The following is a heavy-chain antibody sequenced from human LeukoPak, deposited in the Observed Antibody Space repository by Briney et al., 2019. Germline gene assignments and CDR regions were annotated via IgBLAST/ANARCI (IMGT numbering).Heavy chain of an antibody. Sequence: SETLSLTCTVSGGSISSSTYYWGWIRQPPGKGLEWIGSIYYSGSTYYNPSLKSRVTISVDTSKNQFSLRLSSVTAADTAVYYCARHVWSSSGSEAFDIWGQGTMVTVSS. V-gene: IGHV4-39*01. D-gene: IGHD2-15*01. J-gene: IGHJ3*02. CDR2: IYYSGST. CDR3: ARHVWSSSGSEAFDI. CDR1: GGSISSSTYY.